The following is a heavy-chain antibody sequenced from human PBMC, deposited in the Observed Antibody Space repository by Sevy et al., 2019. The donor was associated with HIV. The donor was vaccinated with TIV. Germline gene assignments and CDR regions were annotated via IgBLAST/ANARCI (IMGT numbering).Heavy chain of an antibody. V-gene: IGHV4-30-2*01. CDR1: GGSISSGGYS. CDR3: ARDPRAKGMDV. Sequence: SETLSLTCAVSGGSISSGGYSWRWIRQPPGKGLEWIGYIYHSGSTYYNPSLKSRVTISVDRSKNQFSLKLSSVTAADTAVYYCARDPRAKGMDVWGQGTTVTVSS. D-gene: IGHD1-26*01. J-gene: IGHJ6*02. CDR2: IYHSGST.